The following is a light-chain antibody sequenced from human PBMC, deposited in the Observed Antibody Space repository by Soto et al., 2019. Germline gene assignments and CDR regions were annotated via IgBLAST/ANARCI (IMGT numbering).Light chain of an antibody. V-gene: IGKV3-15*01. CDR1: QSVNAN. CDR2: GAS. J-gene: IGKJ1*01. CDR3: QQYNTWRWT. Sequence: EVVMTQSPATLSVSPGERATLSCRASQSVNANLAWYQQKPGQAPRLLIHGASNRATGIPARFSGSGFGTEFILTISSLQSEDFAVYYCQQYNTWRWTVGQGTKVEI.